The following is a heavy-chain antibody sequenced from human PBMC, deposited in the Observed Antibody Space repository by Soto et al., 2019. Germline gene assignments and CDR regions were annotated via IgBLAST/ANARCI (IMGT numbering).Heavy chain of an antibody. J-gene: IGHJ3*02. CDR2: ISAYNGNT. CDR3: ARGLGHIVVVVAAHYAAFDI. CDR1: GYTFTSYG. D-gene: IGHD2-15*01. V-gene: IGHV1-18*01. Sequence: ASVKVSCKASGYTFTSYGISWVRQAPGQGLEWMGWISAYNGNTNYAQKLQGRVTMTTDTSTSTAYMELRSLRSDDTAVYYCARGLGHIVVVVAAHYAAFDIWGQGTMVTVSS.